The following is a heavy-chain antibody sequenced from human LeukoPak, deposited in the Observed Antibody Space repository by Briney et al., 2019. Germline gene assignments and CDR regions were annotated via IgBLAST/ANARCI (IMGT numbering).Heavy chain of an antibody. Sequence: SETLSLTCTVSGGSISSSSYYWGWIRQPPGKELEWIGSIYYSGSTYYNPSLKSRVTISVDTSKNQFSLKLSSVTAADTAVYYCARNLEWLSGFDPWGQGTLVTVSS. V-gene: IGHV4-39*01. J-gene: IGHJ5*02. CDR1: GGSISSSSYY. D-gene: IGHD3-3*01. CDR3: ARNLEWLSGFDP. CDR2: IYYSGST.